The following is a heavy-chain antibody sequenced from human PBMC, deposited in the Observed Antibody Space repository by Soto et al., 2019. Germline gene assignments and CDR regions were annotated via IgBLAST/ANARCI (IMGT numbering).Heavy chain of an antibody. V-gene: IGHV3-7*03. CDR1: GFTFSSYW. Sequence: GGSLRLSCAASGFTFSSYWMSWVRQAPGKGLEWVANIKQDGSEKYYVDSVKGRFTISRDNAKNSLYLQMNSLRAGDTAVYYCARGGVQLWPEQFDYWGQGTLVTVSS. CDR2: IKQDGSEK. J-gene: IGHJ4*02. D-gene: IGHD5-18*01. CDR3: ARGGVQLWPEQFDY.